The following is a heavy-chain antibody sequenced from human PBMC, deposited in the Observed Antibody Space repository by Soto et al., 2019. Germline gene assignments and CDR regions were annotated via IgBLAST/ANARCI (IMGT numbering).Heavy chain of an antibody. J-gene: IGHJ5*02. CDR2: ISSSGSTI. CDR1: GFTFSSYE. V-gene: IGHV3-48*03. D-gene: IGHD3-9*01. CDR3: ARELRYFDWSSNWFDP. Sequence: GGSLRLSCAASGFTFSSYEMNWVRQAPGKGLEWVSYISSSGSTIYYADSVKGRFTISRDNAKNSLYLQMNSLRAEDTAVYYCARELRYFDWSSNWFDPWGQGTLVTVSS.